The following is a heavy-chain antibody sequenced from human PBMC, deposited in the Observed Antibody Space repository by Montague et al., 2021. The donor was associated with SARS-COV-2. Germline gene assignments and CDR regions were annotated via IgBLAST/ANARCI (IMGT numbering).Heavy chain of an antibody. J-gene: IGHJ4*02. CDR2: VNPADSRT. D-gene: IGHD2-21*01. CDR1: GYDFTSYW. V-gene: IGHV5-10-1*01. CDR3: ARSQYCGSECYFAH. Sequence: QSGAEVKKSGESLRISCRGSGYDFTSYWISWVRQMPGKGLEWMGRVNPADSRTNYSPSFQGQVTISVDKSATTAYLQWSSLKASDTAIYYCARSQYCGSECYFAHWGQGSLVTVSS.